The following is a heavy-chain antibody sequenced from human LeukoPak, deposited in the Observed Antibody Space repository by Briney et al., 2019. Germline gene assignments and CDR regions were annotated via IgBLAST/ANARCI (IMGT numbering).Heavy chain of an antibody. D-gene: IGHD2-2*01. V-gene: IGHV3-30*02. CDR2: IHFDGSTK. J-gene: IGHJ4*02. CDR1: GFTFSSYG. CDR3: AKDQCTRTSCDGYPGY. Sequence: GGSLRLSCAASGFTFSSYGMYWVRQAPGKGLEWVAFIHFDGSTKYSGDSVQGRFTISRDNSRNILYLQMNNLRPEDTAFYYCAKDQCTRTSCDGYPGYWGQGTLVTVSS.